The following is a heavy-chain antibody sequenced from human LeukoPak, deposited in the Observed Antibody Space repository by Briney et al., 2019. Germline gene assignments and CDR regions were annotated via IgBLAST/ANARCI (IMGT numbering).Heavy chain of an antibody. Sequence: GGALRLSCAASGITFSVYWMSCGRQAPGKGVEWVANIKQDGIEKYYRDSVQGRFTISRDNAKNSLYLQMNSLRAEDTAVYYCARSGSGYFDYWGQGSLVTVSS. V-gene: IGHV3-7*01. CDR3: ARSGSGYFDY. CDR1: GITFSVYW. CDR2: IKQDGIEK. J-gene: IGHJ4*02.